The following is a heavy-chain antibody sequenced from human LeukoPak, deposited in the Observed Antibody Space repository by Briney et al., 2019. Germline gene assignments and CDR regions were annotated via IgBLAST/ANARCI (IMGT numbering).Heavy chain of an antibody. CDR2: INPNSGGT. D-gene: IGHD6-13*01. V-gene: IGHV1-2*02. Sequence: ASVTVSCKASGYTFTGYYMHWVRQAPGQGLEWMGWINPNSGGTNYTQNFQGRVTMTRDTSISTAYMELSRLRSEDMAVYYCARDYSSKLGAYYYYYMDVWGKGTTVTVSS. CDR3: ARDYSSKLGAYYYYYMDV. CDR1: GYTFTGYY. J-gene: IGHJ6*03.